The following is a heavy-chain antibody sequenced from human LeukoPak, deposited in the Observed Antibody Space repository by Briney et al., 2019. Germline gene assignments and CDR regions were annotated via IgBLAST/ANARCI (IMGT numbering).Heavy chain of an antibody. V-gene: IGHV1-8*01. J-gene: IGHJ5*02. Sequence: ASVKVSCKASGYAFTSYDINWVRQATGQGLEWMGWMNPNSGNTGYAQKFQGRVTMTRNTSISTAYMELSSLRSEDTAVYYCARAPKIYGSGSYGIWFDPWGQGTLVTVSS. D-gene: IGHD3-10*01. CDR1: GYAFTSYD. CDR3: ARAPKIYGSGSYGIWFDP. CDR2: MNPNSGNT.